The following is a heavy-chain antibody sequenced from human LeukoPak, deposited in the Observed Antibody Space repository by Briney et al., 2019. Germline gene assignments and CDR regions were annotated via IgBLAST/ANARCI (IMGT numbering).Heavy chain of an antibody. J-gene: IGHJ3*02. D-gene: IGHD2-21*02. Sequence: PSETLSLTCTVSGVSISSSNSYWGWIRQPPGKGLEWIGSIYYSGNTYYNPSLKSRVTLSLETSKNHFSLKLSSVTAADTAMYYCARVSTVVATAIFVSANAFDIWGQGTMVTVSS. V-gene: IGHV4-39*07. CDR2: IYYSGNT. CDR1: GVSISSSNSY. CDR3: ARVSTVVATAIFVSANAFDI.